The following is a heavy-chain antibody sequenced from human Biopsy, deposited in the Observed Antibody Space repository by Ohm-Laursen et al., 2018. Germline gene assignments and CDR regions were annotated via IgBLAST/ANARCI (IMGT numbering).Heavy chain of an antibody. CDR2: VYNGGIT. Sequence: SDTLSLTCSVSGGSIISYYWTWIRQPPGKGLEWIGHVYNGGITNYNPSLKSRVTMSKDTSKNQFSLQVNSVTAADTAVYYCARTPRDSFWSGSYKRGLWFDPWGQGTLVIASS. V-gene: IGHV4-59*07. CDR3: ARTPRDSFWSGSYKRGLWFDP. J-gene: IGHJ5*02. CDR1: GGSIISYY. D-gene: IGHD3-3*01.